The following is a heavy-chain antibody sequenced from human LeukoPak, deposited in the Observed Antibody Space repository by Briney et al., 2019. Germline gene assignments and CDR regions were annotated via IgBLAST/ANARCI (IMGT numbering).Heavy chain of an antibody. Sequence: SGTLSLTCGVSGGSITNTNYWTWVRQPPGKGLEWIGEVNLQGSTNYNPSLMGRVAISVDTSENHISLQLTSVTAADTAVYYCARGSRVYDRSGFHTWHDYWGHGTLVTVSS. CDR2: VNLQGST. CDR1: GGSITNTNY. V-gene: IGHV4-4*02. J-gene: IGHJ4*03. D-gene: IGHD3-22*01. CDR3: ARGSRVYDRSGFHTWHDY.